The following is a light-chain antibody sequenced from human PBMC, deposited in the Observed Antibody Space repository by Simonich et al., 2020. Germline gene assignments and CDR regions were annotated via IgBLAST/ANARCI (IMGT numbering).Light chain of an antibody. CDR1: QSLLQRDVKIY. CDR2: EGS. Sequence: DIVMTQTPLSLSVTPRPPASLSCKSSQSLLQRDVKIYLYWHLQKPGQSPQLLIYEGSNRFSGVPDRFSGSGSGTDFTLKISRVEAEDVGVYYCMQSIQLPLTFGGGTKVEIK. J-gene: IGKJ4*01. CDR3: MQSIQLPLT. V-gene: IGKV2D-29*02.